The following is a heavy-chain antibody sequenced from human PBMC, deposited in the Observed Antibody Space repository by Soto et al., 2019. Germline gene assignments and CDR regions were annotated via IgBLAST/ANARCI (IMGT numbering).Heavy chain of an antibody. J-gene: IGHJ4*02. V-gene: IGHV3-23*01. D-gene: IGHD5-18*01. Sequence: GGSLRLSCAASGFTFSSYAMSWVRQAPGKGLEGVSAISASGGSTYYADSMKGRFTISRDNSKNTLYLQMNSLRAEDTAVYYCAKGGRHTAMVPFDYWGQGTLVTVSS. CDR1: GFTFSSYA. CDR2: ISASGGST. CDR3: AKGGRHTAMVPFDY.